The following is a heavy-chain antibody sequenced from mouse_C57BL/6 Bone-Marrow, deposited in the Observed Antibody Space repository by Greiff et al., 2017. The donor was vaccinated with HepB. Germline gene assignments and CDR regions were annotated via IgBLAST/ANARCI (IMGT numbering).Heavy chain of an antibody. D-gene: IGHD3-2*02. V-gene: IGHV1-39*01. CDR2: INPNYGTT. J-gene: IGHJ3*01. CDR3: ARLGEGQLRHLFAY. Sequence: EVQLQQSGPELVKPGASVKISCKASGYSFTDYNMNWVKQSDGKSLEWIGVINPNYGTTSYNQKFKGKATLTVDQSSSTAYMQLNSLTSEDSAVYYCARLGEGQLRHLFAYWGQGTLVTVSA. CDR1: GYSFTDYN.